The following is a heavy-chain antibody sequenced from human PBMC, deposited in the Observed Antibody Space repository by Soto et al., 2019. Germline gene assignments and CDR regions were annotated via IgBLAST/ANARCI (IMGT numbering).Heavy chain of an antibody. CDR2: INPTTGAT. V-gene: IGHV1-2*02. Sequence: ASVKVSCKASGYTCTDQYLHWVRKAPGEGLEWMGWINPTTGATRYAQKFQGRVTRTRDTSMSTAYLEVRSLRPDDTAVYYCAKGDSSWVSWFDPWGQGTLVTVSS. D-gene: IGHD6-19*01. CDR3: AKGDSSWVSWFDP. J-gene: IGHJ5*02. CDR1: GYTCTDQY.